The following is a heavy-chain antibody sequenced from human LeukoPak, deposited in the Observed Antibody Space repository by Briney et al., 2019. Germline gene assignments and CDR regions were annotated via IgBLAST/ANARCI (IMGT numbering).Heavy chain of an antibody. CDR3: ATDHCSSTSCYSEMRH. V-gene: IGHV1-24*01. D-gene: IGHD2-2*01. CDR1: GYTLTELS. J-gene: IGHJ1*01. Sequence: ASVKVSCKVSGYTLTELSMHWVRQAPGKGLEWVGGFDPEDGETIYAQKFQGRVTMTEDTSTDTAYMELSSLGSEDTAVYYCATDHCSSTSCYSEMRHWGQGTLVTVSS. CDR2: FDPEDGET.